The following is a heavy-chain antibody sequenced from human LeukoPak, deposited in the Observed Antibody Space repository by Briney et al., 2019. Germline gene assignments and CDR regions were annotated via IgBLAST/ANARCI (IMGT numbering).Heavy chain of an antibody. CDR2: ISTGNGNT. CDR3: ATANNWNYALGY. J-gene: IGHJ4*02. D-gene: IGHD1-7*01. CDR1: GYTFTSYG. V-gene: IGHV1-18*01. Sequence: ASVKVSCKASGYTFTSYGISWVRQAPGQGLEWMGWISTGNGNTNSVQKFQGRVTMTTDTSTGTAYMELRSLRSDDTAMYYCATANNWNYALGYWGQGTLVTVSS.